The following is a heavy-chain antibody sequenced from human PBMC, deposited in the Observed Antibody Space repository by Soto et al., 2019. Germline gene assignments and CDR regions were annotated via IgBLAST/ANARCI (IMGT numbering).Heavy chain of an antibody. CDR3: ARDQEPRPPTVNIYNVASGI. V-gene: IGHV3-7*01. CDR1: GFTFSTYC. Sequence: GGSLRLSCVASGFTFSTYCMNWVRQVPGKGLEWVANIKEDGSDKYYVDSVKGRFTISRDNAKKSLYLQMDSLRAEDTAMYYCARDQEPRPPTVNIYNVASGIWGQGKKFTV. J-gene: IGHJ3*02. D-gene: IGHD4-17*01. CDR2: IKEDGSDK.